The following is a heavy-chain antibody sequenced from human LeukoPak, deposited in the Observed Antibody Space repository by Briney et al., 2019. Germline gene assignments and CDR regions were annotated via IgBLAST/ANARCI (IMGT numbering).Heavy chain of an antibody. CDR3: AKDLPPYYDFWSGYSR. J-gene: IGHJ4*02. D-gene: IGHD3-3*01. CDR2: ISGSGGST. CDR1: GFTFSSYA. Sequence: GGSLRLSCAASGFTFSSYAMSWVRQAPGRGLEWVSAISGSGGSTYYADSVKGRFTISRDNSKNTLYLQMNCLRAEDTAVYYCAKDLPPYYDFWSGYSRWGQGTLVTVSS. V-gene: IGHV3-23*01.